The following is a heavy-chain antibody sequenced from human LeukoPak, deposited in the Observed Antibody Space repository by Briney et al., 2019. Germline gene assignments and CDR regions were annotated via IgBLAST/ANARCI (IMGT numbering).Heavy chain of an antibody. CDR2: LYDVGTT. D-gene: IGHD3-22*01. CDR1: GFAVGGIY. J-gene: IGHJ4*02. V-gene: IGHV3-53*01. Sequence: GGSLRLSCAASGFAVGGIYMNWVRQAPGKGLEWVSVLYDVGTTFYADSVKGRFTVSRDNSQNTLYLQMNSLRVEDTAIYFCAKGNNYYDSSGHYDYWGQGTLVTVSS. CDR3: AKGNNYYDSSGHYDY.